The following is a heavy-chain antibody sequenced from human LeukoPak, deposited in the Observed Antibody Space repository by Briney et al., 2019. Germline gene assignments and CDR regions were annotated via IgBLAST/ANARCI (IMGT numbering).Heavy chain of an antibody. D-gene: IGHD5-24*01. CDR1: GGSISSYY. J-gene: IGHJ4*02. V-gene: IGHV4-59*12. Sequence: SETLSLTCTVSGGSISSYYWSWIRQPPGKGLEWIGYIYYSGSTNYNPSLESRVTISVDTSKNQFSLKLSSVTAADTAVYYCARLRMAYYFDYWGQGTLVTVSS. CDR2: IYYSGST. CDR3: ARLRMAYYFDY.